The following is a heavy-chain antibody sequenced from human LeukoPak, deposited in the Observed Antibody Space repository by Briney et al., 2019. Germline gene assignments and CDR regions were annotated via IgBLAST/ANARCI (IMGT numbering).Heavy chain of an antibody. CDR2: IYYSGST. CDR3: ARGVWELLPFDY. J-gene: IGHJ4*02. Sequence: SQTLSLTCTVSGGSISSGDYYWSWIRQPPGKGLEWIGYIYYSGSTYYNPSLKSRVTISVDTSKNQFSLKLSSVTAADTAVYYCARGVWELLPFDYWGQGTLVTVSS. CDR1: GGSISSGDYY. D-gene: IGHD1-26*01. V-gene: IGHV4-30-4*01.